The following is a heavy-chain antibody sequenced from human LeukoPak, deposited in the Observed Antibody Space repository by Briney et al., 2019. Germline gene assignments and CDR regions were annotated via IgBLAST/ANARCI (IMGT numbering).Heavy chain of an antibody. V-gene: IGHV4-59*01. CDR1: GGSISSYY. CDR2: IYYSGST. J-gene: IGHJ4*02. D-gene: IGHD3-9*01. Sequence: PSETLSLTCTVSGGSISSYYWSWIRQPPGKGLEWIGYIYYSGSTNYNPSLKSRVTISVDTSKNQFSLKLSSVTAADTAVYYCARARDFDWFPLDYWGQGTLVTVSS. CDR3: ARARDFDWFPLDY.